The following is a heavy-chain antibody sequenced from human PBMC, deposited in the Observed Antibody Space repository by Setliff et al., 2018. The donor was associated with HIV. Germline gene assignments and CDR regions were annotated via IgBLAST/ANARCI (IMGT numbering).Heavy chain of an antibody. CDR1: GYTFIGQL. CDR2: LNPNTGST. CDR3: AREADTFDI. J-gene: IGHJ3*02. V-gene: IGHV1-46*01. Sequence: ASVKVSCKPSGYTFIGQLMHWVRQAPGQGLEWMGLLNPNTGSTTYAQKFQGRVTMTRDTSANTFYMEMSSLRSEDTAVYYCAREADTFDIWGQGTMVTVSS.